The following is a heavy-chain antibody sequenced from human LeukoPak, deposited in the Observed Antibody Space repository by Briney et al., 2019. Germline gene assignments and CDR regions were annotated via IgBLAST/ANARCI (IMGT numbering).Heavy chain of an antibody. V-gene: IGHV4-59*02. Sequence: SETLSLTCTVSGASVSSHYWRWIRQPPGKGLEWIGYVSYSGGTNYNPSLKTRVTLSLDTSKDQFSLRLNSVTAADTAVYYCARLSTYYDFWSPRDYWGQGTLVTVSS. CDR3: ARLSTYYDFWSPRDY. J-gene: IGHJ4*02. CDR1: GASVSSHY. CDR2: VSYSGGT. D-gene: IGHD3-3*01.